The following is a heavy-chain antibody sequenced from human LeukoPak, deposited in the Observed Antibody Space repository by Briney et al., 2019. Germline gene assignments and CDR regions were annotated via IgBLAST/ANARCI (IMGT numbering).Heavy chain of an antibody. D-gene: IGHD5-24*01. CDR3: ARRQRWLQFGNYYYYGMDV. CDR1: GFTFSSYA. CDR2: ISGSGGCT. J-gene: IGHJ6*02. V-gene: IGHV3-23*01. Sequence: PGGSLILSCAASGFTFSSYAMSWVRQAPGKGLEWVSAISGSGGCTYYADSVKGRFTISRDNSKNTLYLQMNSLRAEDTAVYYCARRQRWLQFGNYYYYGMDVWGQGTTVTVSS.